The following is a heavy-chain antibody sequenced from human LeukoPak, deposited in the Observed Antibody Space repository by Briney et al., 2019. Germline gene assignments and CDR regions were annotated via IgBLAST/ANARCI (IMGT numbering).Heavy chain of an antibody. CDR2: INHSGST. J-gene: IGHJ6*02. Sequence: PSETLSLTCAVSGGSFSGFYWSWIRQPPGKGLEWIGEINHSGSTNYNPSLKSRITISVDTSKNHFTLKLSSVTAADTAVYYCARAAYGGSYASQDYYYGMDVWGQGTTVTVSS. D-gene: IGHD1-26*01. V-gene: IGHV4-34*01. CDR3: ARAAYGGSYASQDYYYGMDV. CDR1: GGSFSGFY.